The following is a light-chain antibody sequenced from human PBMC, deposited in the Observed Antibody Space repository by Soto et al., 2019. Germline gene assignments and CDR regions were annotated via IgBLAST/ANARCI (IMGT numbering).Light chain of an antibody. Sequence: PGERATLSCRASQSISSYLAWYQQKPGQAPRLLIYDASGRATGIPDRFSGSGSGTDFTLTISRLEPEDSAVYYCQQYGGSPSITFGQGTRLEI. V-gene: IGKV3-20*01. CDR1: QSISSY. CDR3: QQYGGSPSIT. J-gene: IGKJ5*01. CDR2: DAS.